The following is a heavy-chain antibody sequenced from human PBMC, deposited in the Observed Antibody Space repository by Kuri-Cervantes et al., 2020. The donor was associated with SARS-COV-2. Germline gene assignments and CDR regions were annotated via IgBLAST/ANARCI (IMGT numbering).Heavy chain of an antibody. CDR2: IYSGGST. Sequence: LSLTCSVSGFIVSSNYMSWVRQAPGKGLEWVSVIYSGGSTYYTDSVKGRFTISRDNAKNSLYLQMNSLRAEDTAVYYCARDYGGAAAGTFFDYWGQGTLVTVSS. CDR1: GFIVSSNY. V-gene: IGHV3-53*01. CDR3: ARDYGGAAAGTFFDY. D-gene: IGHD6-13*01. J-gene: IGHJ4*02.